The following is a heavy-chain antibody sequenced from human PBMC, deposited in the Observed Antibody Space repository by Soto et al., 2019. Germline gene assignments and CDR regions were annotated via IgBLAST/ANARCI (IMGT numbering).Heavy chain of an antibody. J-gene: IGHJ4*02. CDR3: AREPLFPVAALLFGF. CDR2: ISSSSTI. V-gene: IGHV3-48*01. CDR1: GFTFSSYS. Sequence: GGSLRLSCAASGFTFSSYSMNWVRQAPGKGLEWVSYISSSSTIYYADSVKGRFTISRDNAKNSLYLQMNSLRAEDTAVYYCAREPLFPVAALLFGFWGQGLLVNV. D-gene: IGHD6-19*01.